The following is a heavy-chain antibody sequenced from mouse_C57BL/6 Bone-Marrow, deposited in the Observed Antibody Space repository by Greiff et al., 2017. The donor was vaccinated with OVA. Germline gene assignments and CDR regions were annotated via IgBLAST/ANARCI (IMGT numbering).Heavy chain of an antibody. CDR2: IDPENGDT. J-gene: IGHJ1*03. CDR1: GFNIKDDY. Sequence: EVKLMESGAELVRPGASVKLSCTASGFNIKDDYMHWVKQRPEQGLEWIGWIDPENGDTEYASKFQGKATITADTSSNTAYLQLSSLTSEDTAVYYCTRGSHWYFDVWGTGTTVTVSS. V-gene: IGHV14-4*01. CDR3: TRGSHWYFDV.